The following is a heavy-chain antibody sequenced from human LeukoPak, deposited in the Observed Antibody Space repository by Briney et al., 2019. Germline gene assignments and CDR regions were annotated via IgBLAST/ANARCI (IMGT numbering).Heavy chain of an antibody. V-gene: IGHV1-8*01. Sequence: ASVKVSCKASGYTFTSYDINWVRQATGQGLEWMGWMNPNSGNTGYAQKFQGRVTMTRNTSISTAYMELSSLRSDDTAVYYCAREAPPLRYCSSTSCSNNWFDPWGQGTLVTVSS. J-gene: IGHJ5*02. CDR1: GYTFTSYD. CDR3: AREAPPLRYCSSTSCSNNWFDP. CDR2: MNPNSGNT. D-gene: IGHD2-2*01.